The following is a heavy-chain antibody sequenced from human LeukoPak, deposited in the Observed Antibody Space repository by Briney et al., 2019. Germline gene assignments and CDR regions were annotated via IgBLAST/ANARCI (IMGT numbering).Heavy chain of an antibody. CDR3: ARGGSVHYFDY. CDR1: GGSISSSSYY. Sequence: SETLSLTCTVSGGSISSSSYYWGWIRQPPGKGLEWIGSISYSGSTYYNPSLKSRVTISVDTSKNQFSLKLSSVTAADTAVYYCARGGSVHYFDYWGQGTLVTVSS. CDR2: ISYSGST. V-gene: IGHV4-39*02. D-gene: IGHD3-16*01. J-gene: IGHJ4*02.